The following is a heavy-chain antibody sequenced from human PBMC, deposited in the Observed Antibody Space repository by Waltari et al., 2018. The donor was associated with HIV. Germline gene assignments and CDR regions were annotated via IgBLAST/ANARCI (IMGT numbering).Heavy chain of an antibody. CDR1: GGSFSSYY. D-gene: IGHD6-6*01. Sequence: QVQLQQWGAGLLKPSETLSLTCAVYGGSFSSYYLSWIRQPPGKGLEWIGEINHSGSTNYNPSLKSRVTISVDTSKNQFSLKLSSVTAADTAVYYCARRGGIKQLEPLYYYYYGMDVWGQGTTVTVSS. J-gene: IGHJ6*02. CDR3: ARRGGIKQLEPLYYYYYGMDV. V-gene: IGHV4-34*01. CDR2: INHSGST.